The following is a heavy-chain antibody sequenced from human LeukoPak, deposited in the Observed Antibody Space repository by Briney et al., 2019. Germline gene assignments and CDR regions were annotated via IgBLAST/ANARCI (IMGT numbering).Heavy chain of an antibody. CDR2: ISSSGGST. Sequence: PGGSLRLSCAASGFTFSSYAMSWVRQAPGKGLEWVSAISSSGGSTYYADSVKGRSTISRDNTKNTLYLQMNSLRAEDTAVYYCAKDLYYDSSGYYRTLGYFDYRGQGTLVTASS. J-gene: IGHJ4*02. V-gene: IGHV3-23*01. CDR1: GFTFSSYA. D-gene: IGHD3-22*01. CDR3: AKDLYYDSSGYYRTLGYFDY.